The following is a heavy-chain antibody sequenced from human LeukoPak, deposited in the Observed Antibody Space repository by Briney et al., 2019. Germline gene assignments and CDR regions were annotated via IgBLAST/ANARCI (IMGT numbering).Heavy chain of an antibody. CDR2: IYYSGST. D-gene: IGHD1-26*01. J-gene: IGHJ5*02. CDR3: ARRVGATTSRFDP. V-gene: IGHV4-39*01. CDR1: GGSISSSSYY. Sequence: PSETLSLTCTVSGGSISSSSYYWGWIRQPPGKGLEWIGSIYYSGSTYYNPSLKSRVTISVDTSKNQFSLKLSSVTAADTAVYYCARRVGATTSRFDPWGQGTLVTVSS.